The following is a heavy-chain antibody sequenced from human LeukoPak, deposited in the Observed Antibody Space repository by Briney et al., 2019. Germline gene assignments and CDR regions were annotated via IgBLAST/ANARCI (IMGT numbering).Heavy chain of an antibody. Sequence: SETLSLTCAVYGGSFSGYYWSWIRQPPGKGLEWIGEINHSGSTNYNPFLKSRVTISVDTSKNQFSLKLSSVTAADPAVYYCARAQYSSSCDLWGQGTLVTVSS. D-gene: IGHD6-13*01. V-gene: IGHV4-34*01. CDR1: GGSFSGYY. J-gene: IGHJ5*02. CDR2: INHSGST. CDR3: ARAQYSSSCDL.